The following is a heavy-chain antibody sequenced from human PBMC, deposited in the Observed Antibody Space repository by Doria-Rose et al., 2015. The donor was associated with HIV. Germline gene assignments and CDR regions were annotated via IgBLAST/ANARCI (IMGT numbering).Heavy chain of an antibody. CDR1: GGSFSGYY. CDR2: INHSGST. D-gene: IGHD6-19*01. J-gene: IGHJ2*01. CDR3: ARAAVAAYWYFDL. V-gene: IGHV4-34*01. Sequence: LVKPSETLSLTCAVYGGSFSGYYWSWIRQPPGKGLEWIGEINHSGSTNYNPSLKSRVTISVDTSKNQFSLKVNSVTAADTAVYYCARAAVAAYWYFDLWGRGTLVIVSS.